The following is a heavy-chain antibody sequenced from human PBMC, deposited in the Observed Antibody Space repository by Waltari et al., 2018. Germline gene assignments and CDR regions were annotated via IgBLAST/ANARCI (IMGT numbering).Heavy chain of an antibody. CDR1: GYTFTGYY. CDR3: ARVKQGSGWFDP. V-gene: IGHV1-2*06. Sequence: QVQLVQSGAEVKKPGASVKVSCKASGYTFTGYYMHWVRQAPGQGLEWMGRINPNSGGTNYAQKCQGRVTMTRDTSISTAYMELSRLRSDDTAVYYCARVKQGSGWFDPWGQGTLVTVSS. CDR2: INPNSGGT. J-gene: IGHJ5*02. D-gene: IGHD2-8*02.